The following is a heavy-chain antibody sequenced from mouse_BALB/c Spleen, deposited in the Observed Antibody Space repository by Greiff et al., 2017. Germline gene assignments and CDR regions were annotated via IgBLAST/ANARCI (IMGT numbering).Heavy chain of an antibody. J-gene: IGHJ4*01. CDR2: ISSGSSTI. D-gene: IGHD2-14*01. CDR3: ARSSEVRRGYAMDY. V-gene: IGHV5-17*02. CDR1: GFTFSSFG. Sequence: EVQGVESGGGLVQPGGSRKLSCAASGFTFSSFGMHWVRQAPEKGLEWVAYISSGSSTIYYADTVKGRFTISRDNPKNTLFLQMTSLRSEDTAMYYCARSSEVRRGYAMDYWGQGTSVTVSS.